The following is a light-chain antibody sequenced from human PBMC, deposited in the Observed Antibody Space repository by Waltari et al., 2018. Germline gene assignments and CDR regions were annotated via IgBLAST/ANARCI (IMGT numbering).Light chain of an antibody. CDR1: QRVGSRS. V-gene: IGKV3-20*01. J-gene: IGKJ1*01. CDR3: QQHGTLPAT. CDR2: RAS. Sequence: ENVLTQSPGTASLSPGERVTLSCRASQRVGSRSLSWYQQKPGKAPRLVIYRASRRATGIPDRLSGGGSGTDFGLTISRLEPEDFAVYYCQQHGTLPATFGQGTKVEIK.